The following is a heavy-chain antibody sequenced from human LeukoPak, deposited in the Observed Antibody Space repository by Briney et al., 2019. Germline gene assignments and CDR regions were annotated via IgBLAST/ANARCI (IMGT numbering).Heavy chain of an antibody. D-gene: IGHD2-8*01. CDR3: ARHEKVYGASFDY. CDR2: IFYSGST. CDR1: SGSITSSSN. J-gene: IGHJ4*02. Sequence: SETLSLTCTVSSGSITSSSNRGWIRQPPGKGLDWIGSIFYSGSTFYSPSLKSRITISVDTSKNQFSLKLNSVTAADTAIYYCARHEKVYGASFDYWGQGTLVTVSS. V-gene: IGHV4-39*01.